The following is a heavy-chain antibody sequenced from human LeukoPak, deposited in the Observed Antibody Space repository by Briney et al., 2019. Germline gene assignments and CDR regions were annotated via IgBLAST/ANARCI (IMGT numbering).Heavy chain of an antibody. CDR2: IIPIFGTA. CDR1: GGTLSSYA. D-gene: IGHD3-10*01. CDR3: ARDRGTANDAFDI. J-gene: IGHJ3*02. V-gene: IGHV1-69*06. Sequence: SVKVSCKASGGTLSSYAISWVRQAPGQGLAWMGGIIPIFGTAKYARKFQGRVTITADKSTNTACMELTSLRSGDTAVYYCARDRGTANDAFDIWGQGTMVTVSS.